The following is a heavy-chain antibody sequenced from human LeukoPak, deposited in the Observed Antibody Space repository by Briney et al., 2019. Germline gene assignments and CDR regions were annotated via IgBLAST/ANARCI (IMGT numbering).Heavy chain of an antibody. CDR1: GGSISSYY. CDR2: IYYSGST. J-gene: IGHJ4*02. Sequence: SETLSLACTVSGGSISSYYWSWIRQPPGKGLEWIGYIYYSGSTNYNPSLKSRVTISVDTSKNQFSLKLSSVTAADTAVYYCAREYCGGDCYQGGFDYWGQGTLVTVSS. CDR3: AREYCGGDCYQGGFDY. D-gene: IGHD2-21*02. V-gene: IGHV4-59*01.